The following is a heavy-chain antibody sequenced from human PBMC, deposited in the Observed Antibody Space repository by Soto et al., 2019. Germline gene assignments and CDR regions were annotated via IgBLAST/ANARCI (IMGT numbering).Heavy chain of an antibody. CDR3: AKIGYSYGLVGPDLDY. D-gene: IGHD5-18*01. J-gene: IGHJ4*02. CDR1: GFTFSSYA. Sequence: AGGSLRLSCAASGFTFSSYAMSWVRQAPGKGLEWVSAISGSGGSTYYADSVKGRFTISRDNSKNTLYLQMNSLRAEDTAVYYCAKIGYSYGLVGPDLDYWGQGTLVTVSS. CDR2: ISGSGGST. V-gene: IGHV3-23*01.